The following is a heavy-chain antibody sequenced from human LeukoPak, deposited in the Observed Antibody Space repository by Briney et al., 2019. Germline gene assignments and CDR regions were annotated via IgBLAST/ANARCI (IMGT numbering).Heavy chain of an antibody. D-gene: IGHD6-13*01. V-gene: IGHV1-69*01. CDR1: GGTFSSYA. J-gene: IGHJ6*02. CDR2: IIPIFGTA. CDR3: ARALSSWYFVYGMDV. Sequence: SVKVSCKASGGTFSSYAISWVRQAPGQGLEWMGGIIPIFGTANYAQKFQGRVTITADESTSTAYMELSSLRSEDTAVYYCARALSSWYFVYGMDVWGQGTTVTVSS.